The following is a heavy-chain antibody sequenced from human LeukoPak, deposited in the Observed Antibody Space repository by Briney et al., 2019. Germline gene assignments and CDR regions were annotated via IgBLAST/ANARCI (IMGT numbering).Heavy chain of an antibody. CDR2: ISSSSDTI. D-gene: IGHD3-10*01. CDR3: ARDVPGVRGVIRFDY. J-gene: IGHJ4*02. V-gene: IGHV3-48*02. Sequence: RGSLRLSCAASGFTFSTYSMNWVRQAPGKGLEWVSYISSSSDTIYYADSVKGRFTISRDNAKNSLYLQMNSLRDEDTAVYYCARDVPGVRGVIRFDYWGQGTLVTVSS. CDR1: GFTFSTYS.